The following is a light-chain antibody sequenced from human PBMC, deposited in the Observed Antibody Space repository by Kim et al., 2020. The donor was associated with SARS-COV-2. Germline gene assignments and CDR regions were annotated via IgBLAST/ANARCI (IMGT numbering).Light chain of an antibody. CDR3: SAWDSSLSAWV. CDR1: GNNVGNEG. CDR2: RDD. Sequence: QTATLTCTGNGNNVGNEGAAWLQQHQGHPPKLLSYRDDNRPSGISERLSASRSGNTASLTITGLQPEDEADYYCSAWDSSLSAWVFGGGTKLTVL. J-gene: IGLJ3*02. V-gene: IGLV10-54*01.